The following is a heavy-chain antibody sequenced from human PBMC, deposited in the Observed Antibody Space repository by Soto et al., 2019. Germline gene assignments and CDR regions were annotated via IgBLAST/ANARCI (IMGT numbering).Heavy chain of an antibody. V-gene: IGHV4-31*03. D-gene: IGHD3-22*01. CDR3: ARDCLSDYYDSSALTRRAFDI. CDR1: GGSISSGGYY. Sequence: KPSETLSLTCTVSGGSISSGGYYWSWIRQNPGKGLEWIGYIYYSGSTYYNPSLKSRVTISVDTSKNHFSLKLSSVTAADTAVYYCARDCLSDYYDSSALTRRAFDIWGQGTMVTVSS. CDR2: IYYSGST. J-gene: IGHJ3*02.